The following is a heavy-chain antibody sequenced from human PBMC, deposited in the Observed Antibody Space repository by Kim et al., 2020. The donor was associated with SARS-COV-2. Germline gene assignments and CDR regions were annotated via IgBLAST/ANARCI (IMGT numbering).Heavy chain of an antibody. CDR3: TRLKEGIPSDY. Sequence: SETLSLTCTVPGGSITNSIYHWGWVRQPPGEGLEWIGSIYYTGITYYNPSLKSRLTISIDTSKKQFSLKVSSVTAADTAVYFCTRLKEGIPSDYWGQGTLITVSS. J-gene: IGHJ4*02. CDR2: IYYTGIT. D-gene: IGHD2-21*01. V-gene: IGHV4-39*01. CDR1: GGSITNSIYH.